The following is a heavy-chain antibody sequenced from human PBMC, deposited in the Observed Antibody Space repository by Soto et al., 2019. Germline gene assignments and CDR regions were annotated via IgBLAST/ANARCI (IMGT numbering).Heavy chain of an antibody. CDR1: GVTFSSYA. V-gene: IGHV1-69*13. CDR2: IIPIFGTA. J-gene: IGHJ6*02. Sequence: GASVKVSCKASGVTFSSYAMSWVRPAPGQGLEWRGGIIPIFGTANYVQKFQGRVMITADESTSTASMELSSLSSEDTAVYYCARASLVVRDLYYYYGLDVWGPGTTVTVSS. D-gene: IGHD2-15*01. CDR3: ARASLVVRDLYYYYGLDV.